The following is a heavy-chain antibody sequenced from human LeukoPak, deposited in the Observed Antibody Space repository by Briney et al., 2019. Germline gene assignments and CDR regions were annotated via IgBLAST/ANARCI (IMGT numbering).Heavy chain of an antibody. D-gene: IGHD5-12*01. CDR1: GFTLSSYA. Sequence: GGSLRLSCAASGFTLSSYAMNWVRQAPGKGLERVSAISGSGGSTYYADSVKGRFTISRDNSENTLYLRMNSLRAEDTAVYYCAKDRRNTVPTISDYWGQGTLVTVSS. CDR2: ISGSGGST. V-gene: IGHV3-23*01. J-gene: IGHJ4*02. CDR3: AKDRRNTVPTISDY.